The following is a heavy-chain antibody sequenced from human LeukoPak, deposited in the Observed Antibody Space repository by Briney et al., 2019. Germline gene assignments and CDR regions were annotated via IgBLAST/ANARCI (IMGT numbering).Heavy chain of an antibody. J-gene: IGHJ4*02. CDR1: GYTFASYG. CDR2: IIPILGIA. D-gene: IGHD6-19*01. V-gene: IGHV1-69*04. Sequence: SVKVSCKASGYTFASYGISWVRQAPGQGLEWMGRIIPILGIANYAQKFQGRVTTTADKSTSTAYMELSSLRSEDTAVYYCARVGSSGSASWGQGTLVTVSS. CDR3: ARVGSSGSAS.